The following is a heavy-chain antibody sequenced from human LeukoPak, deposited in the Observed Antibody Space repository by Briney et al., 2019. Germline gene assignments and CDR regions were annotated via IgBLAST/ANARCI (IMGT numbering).Heavy chain of an antibody. CDR3: AKAPVPYCSSTSCYSCFDY. CDR2: ISWNSGGI. D-gene: IGHD2-2*01. CDR1: GFTFDDYA. J-gene: IGHJ4*02. Sequence: GGSLRLSCAASGFTFDDYAMHWVRQAPGKGLEWVSGISWNSGGIGYADSVKGRFTISRDNAKNSLYLQMNSLRAEDTALYYCAKAPVPYCSSTSCYSCFDYWGQGTLVTVSS. V-gene: IGHV3-9*01.